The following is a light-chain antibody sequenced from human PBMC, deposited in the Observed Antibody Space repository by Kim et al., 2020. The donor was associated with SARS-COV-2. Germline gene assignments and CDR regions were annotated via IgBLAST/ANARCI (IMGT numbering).Light chain of an antibody. CDR2: FDG. J-gene: IGLJ3*02. CDR1: KIGSRS. V-gene: IGLV3-21*04. Sequence: PGKTATIPCEGNKIGSRSVHWYQQQPGQAPVLVIYFDGDRPSGIPERFSGSNSENTATLTISGVDAGDEADYYCQVWDASSDRQVFGGGTQLTVL. CDR3: QVWDASSDRQV.